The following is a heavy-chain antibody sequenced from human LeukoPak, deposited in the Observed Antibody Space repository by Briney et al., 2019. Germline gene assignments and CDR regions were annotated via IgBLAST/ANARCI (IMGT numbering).Heavy chain of an antibody. J-gene: IGHJ5*02. V-gene: IGHV3-23*01. CDR2: IRDIGTST. Sequence: PGGSLRLSCGASGFSFSNYAMSWVRQAPGKGLKWVSGIRDIGTSTYYTDSVQGRFTISRDNSKNTLYLQMNSLRAEDTAVYYCAKAYTVSVVGNWFDPWGQGTLVTVSS. CDR1: GFSFSNYA. D-gene: IGHD2-2*01. CDR3: AKAYTVSVVGNWFDP.